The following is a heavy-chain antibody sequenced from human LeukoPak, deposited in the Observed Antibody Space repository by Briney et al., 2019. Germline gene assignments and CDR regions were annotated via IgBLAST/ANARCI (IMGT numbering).Heavy chain of an antibody. V-gene: IGHV5-51*01. D-gene: IGHD3-22*01. CDR1: GYSFTSYW. Sequence: GESLKISCKGSGYSFTSYWIGWVRQMPGKGLEWMGINYPGDSDTRYSPSFQGQVTISADKSISTAYLQWSSLKASDTAMYYCARHEYYYDSSGYSPLDYWGQGTLVTVSS. CDR2: NYPGDSDT. J-gene: IGHJ4*02. CDR3: ARHEYYYDSSGYSPLDY.